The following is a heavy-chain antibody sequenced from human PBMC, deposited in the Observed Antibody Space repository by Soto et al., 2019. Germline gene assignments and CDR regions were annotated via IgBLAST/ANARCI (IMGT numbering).Heavy chain of an antibody. V-gene: IGHV1-69*06. CDR3: ASGNRYCSSTSCLFDY. Sequence: AVKVSCKASGGTFSSYAISWVRQAPGQGLEWMGGIIPIFGTANYAQKFQGRVTITADKSTSTAYMELSSLRSEDTAVYYCASGNRYCSSTSCLFDYWGQGTLVTVSS. CDR1: GGTFSSYA. J-gene: IGHJ4*02. CDR2: IIPIFGTA. D-gene: IGHD2-2*01.